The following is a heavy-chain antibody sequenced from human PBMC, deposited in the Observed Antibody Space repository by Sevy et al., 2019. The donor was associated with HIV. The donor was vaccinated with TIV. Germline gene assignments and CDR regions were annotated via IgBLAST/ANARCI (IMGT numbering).Heavy chain of an antibody. V-gene: IGHV4-34*01. D-gene: IGHD2-15*01. Sequence: SETLSLTCAAYGGSFSGYYWSWIRQPPGKGLEWIGEINHSGGTNYNPSLKSGDTISVDTSKNQLSLKVNSVTAADMAVYYCARHCTGSSCSHAFDIWGKGTMVTASS. CDR1: GGSFSGYY. CDR2: INHSGGT. CDR3: ARHCTGSSCSHAFDI. J-gene: IGHJ3*02.